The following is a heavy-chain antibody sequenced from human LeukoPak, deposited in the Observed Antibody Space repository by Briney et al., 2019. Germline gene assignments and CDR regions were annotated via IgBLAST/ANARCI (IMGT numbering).Heavy chain of an antibody. CDR3: ARGEMATTGGHAFDI. CDR1: GFTFSNYW. D-gene: IGHD5-24*01. CDR2: IKQDGSEK. V-gene: IGHV3-7*03. J-gene: IGHJ3*02. Sequence: GGSLRLSCAASGFTFSNYWMSWVRQAPGKGLEWVASIKQDGSEKYYVDSVKGRFTISRDNAKNSLYLQMNSLRAEDTAVYYCARGEMATTGGHAFDIWGQGTMVTVSS.